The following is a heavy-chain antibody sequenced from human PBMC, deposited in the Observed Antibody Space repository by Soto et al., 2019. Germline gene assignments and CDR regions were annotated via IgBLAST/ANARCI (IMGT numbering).Heavy chain of an antibody. CDR3: AHRGYGDYPRDNWFDP. J-gene: IGHJ5*02. V-gene: IGHV2-5*01. D-gene: IGHD4-17*01. CDR2: IYWNDDK. Sequence: QITLKESGPPLVNPTQTLTLTCTFSGFSLTTPGAGVGWIRQPPGKALEWLALIYWNDDKRYSPSLKTRLTITKDTSKNQVVLIMTNMDPLDTATYYCAHRGYGDYPRDNWFDPWGQGVPVIVSS. CDR1: GFSLTTPGAG.